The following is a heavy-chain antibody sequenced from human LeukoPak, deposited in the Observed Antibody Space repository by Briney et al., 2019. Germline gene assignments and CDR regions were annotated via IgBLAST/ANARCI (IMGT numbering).Heavy chain of an antibody. CDR2: IHYSGST. V-gene: IGHV4-39*01. CDR1: GGSISSSSYY. CDR3: ASPSIVGATGWRNDAFDI. D-gene: IGHD1-26*01. J-gene: IGHJ3*02. Sequence: SETLSLTCSVSGGSISSSSYYWGWIRQPPGKGLEWIGSIHYSGSTYYNTSLKSRVTISVDTSKNQFSLKLSSVTAADTAVYYCASPSIVGATGWRNDAFDIWGQGTMVAVFS.